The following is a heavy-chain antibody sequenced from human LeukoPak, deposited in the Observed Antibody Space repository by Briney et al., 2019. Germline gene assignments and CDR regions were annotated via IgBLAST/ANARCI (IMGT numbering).Heavy chain of an antibody. D-gene: IGHD3-16*02. CDR3: SRRGSGRYTGYFAI. CDR1: GYSFPSYW. J-gene: IGHJ4*02. Sequence: GESLKISCKGSGYSFPSYWIICVRQMPGKGLEWMGRIDPGDSSTSYSPSFQGHVTISADKSISTAYLPRSSRKASHPPIFYCSRRGSGRYTGYFAIWGQGTLVTVSS. V-gene: IGHV5-10-1*01. CDR2: IDPGDSST.